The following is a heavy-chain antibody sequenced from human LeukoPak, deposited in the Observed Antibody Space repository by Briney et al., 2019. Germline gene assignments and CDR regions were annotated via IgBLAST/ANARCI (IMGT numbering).Heavy chain of an antibody. CDR2: IYTSGST. D-gene: IGHD5-24*01. V-gene: IGHV4-4*09. CDR3: AGLLQTAYDY. J-gene: IGHJ4*02. Sequence: SETLSLTFTVSGGSISRYSWSWIREPPGKGLEWIGYIYTSGSTNYNPSLNSRVTISVDTSKDQFSLKLSSVTAADTAVYYCAGLLQTAYDYWGQGTLVTVSS. CDR1: GGSISRYS.